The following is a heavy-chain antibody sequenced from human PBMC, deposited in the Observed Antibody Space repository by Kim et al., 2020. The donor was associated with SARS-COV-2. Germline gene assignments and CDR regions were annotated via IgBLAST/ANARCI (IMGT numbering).Heavy chain of an antibody. V-gene: IGHV7-4-1*02. Sequence: ASVKVSCKASGYTLTTYALNWIRQAPGQGPEWMGWIDTQTGNPTYVQGFRGRFVISLDTSVSTTYLQNNNLKAEDTAIYYCARDIHGYFSPGVYWDQGTLATVAS. CDR2: IDTQTGNP. CDR1: GYTLTTYA. J-gene: IGHJ4*02. D-gene: IGHD5-18*01. CDR3: ARDIHGYFSPGVY.